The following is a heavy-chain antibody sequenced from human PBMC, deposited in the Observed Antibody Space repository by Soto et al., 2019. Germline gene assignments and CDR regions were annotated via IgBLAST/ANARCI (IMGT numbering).Heavy chain of an antibody. J-gene: IGHJ6*02. CDR3: ARVNSEGSGSDFRFSGMDV. CDR2: IKQDGSAT. D-gene: IGHD3-10*01. V-gene: IGHV3-7*01. CDR1: GFTFSYRW. Sequence: EVQLVESGGGLVQPGGSLRLSCAASGFTFSYRWMSWVRQTPGKRPEWVANIKQDGSATYYLDSVKGRFTISRDNAEKSLYLQMNSLRAEDTAVYYCARVNSEGSGSDFRFSGMDVWGQGTTVTVSS.